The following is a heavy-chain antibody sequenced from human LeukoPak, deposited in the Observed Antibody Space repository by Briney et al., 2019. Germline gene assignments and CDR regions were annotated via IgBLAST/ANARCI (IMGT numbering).Heavy chain of an antibody. D-gene: IGHD2-2*02. V-gene: IGHV1-2*02. CDR1: GYTFTGYY. CDR3: ARGSVVVPAAIVHY. Sequence: ASVKVSCKACGYTFTGYYMHWVRQAPGQGLEWMGWINPNSGGTNYAQKFQGRVTMTRDTSISTAYMELSRLRSDDTAVYYCARGSVVVPAAIVHYWGQGTLVTVSS. J-gene: IGHJ4*02. CDR2: INPNSGGT.